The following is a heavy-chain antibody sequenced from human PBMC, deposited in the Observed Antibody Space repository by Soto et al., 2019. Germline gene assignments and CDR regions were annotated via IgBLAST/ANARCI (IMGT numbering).Heavy chain of an antibody. CDR3: AQATRSPWVGKSQMWVDNGMDV. J-gene: IGHJ6*01. V-gene: IGHV3-30*18. D-gene: IGHD3-10*01. CDR2: ISYHGTNQ. CDR1: GFTDRSYG. Sequence: QAQLVESGGGVVQPGRSLRLSCAASGFTDRSYGLHWVRHAPGKGLEWVAAISYHGTNQHYVASVKGRFTISRENSNVYLQLNSLRPEATAVYYSAQATRSPWVGKSQMWVDNGMDVLGQGTTVTVSA.